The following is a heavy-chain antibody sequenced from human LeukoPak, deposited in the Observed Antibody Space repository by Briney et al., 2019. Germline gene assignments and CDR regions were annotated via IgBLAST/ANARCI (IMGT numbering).Heavy chain of an antibody. CDR1: GFTFSSYW. D-gene: IGHD3-3*01. CDR2: IKQDGSEK. J-gene: IGHJ3*02. CDR3: ARVSIFGAVEGEPDAFDI. V-gene: IGHV3-7*01. Sequence: GGSLRLSCAASGFTFSSYWMSWVRQAPGKGLEWVANIKQDGSEKYYVDSVKGRFTISRDNAKNSLYLQMNSLRAEDTAVYYCARVSIFGAVEGEPDAFDIWGQGTMVTVSS.